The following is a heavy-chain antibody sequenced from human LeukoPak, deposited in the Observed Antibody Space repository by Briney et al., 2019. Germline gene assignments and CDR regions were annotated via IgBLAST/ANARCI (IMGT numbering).Heavy chain of an antibody. CDR2: INPNSGGT. CDR3: ARSELVGAFDI. D-gene: IGHD6-6*01. V-gene: IGHV1-2*02. J-gene: IGHJ3*02. Sequence: ASVKVSCKASEYTFTGYYIHWVRQAPGQGLEWMGWINPNSGGTNYAQKFQGRVTMTRDTSISTAYMELRSLRSDDTAVYYCARSELVGAFDIWGQGTMVTVPS. CDR1: EYTFTGYY.